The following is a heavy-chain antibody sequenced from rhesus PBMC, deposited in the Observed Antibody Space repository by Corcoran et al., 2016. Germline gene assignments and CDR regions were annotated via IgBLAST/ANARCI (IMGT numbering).Heavy chain of an antibody. V-gene: IGHV4S6*01. CDR1: GAPISSNY. CDR2: IYGGGGST. CDR3: ARVGAGYSSSIDY. D-gene: IGHD6-43*01. J-gene: IGHJ4*01. Sequence: QVQLQESGPGRVKPSETPPLTRAVSGAPISSNYWRRFRPPPGKGLEWIGYIYGGGGSTSYNPSLKSRVTISKDTSKNQFSLKLSSVTAADTAVYYCARVGAGYSSSIDYWGQGVLVTVSS.